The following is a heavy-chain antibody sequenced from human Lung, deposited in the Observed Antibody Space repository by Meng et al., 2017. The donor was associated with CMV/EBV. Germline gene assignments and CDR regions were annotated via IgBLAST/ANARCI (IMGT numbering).Heavy chain of an antibody. CDR1: GYTFTSYG. D-gene: IGHD6-19*01. V-gene: IGHV1-18*01. CDR2: ISAYNGNT. J-gene: IGHJ5*02. Sequence: ASVXVSXKASGYTFTSYGISWVRQAPGQGLEWMGWISAYNGNTNYAQKLQGRVTMTTDTSTSTAYMEMRSLRSDDTAVYYCARRRIAVDGFDPWGQGTPVTVSS. CDR3: ARRRIAVDGFDP.